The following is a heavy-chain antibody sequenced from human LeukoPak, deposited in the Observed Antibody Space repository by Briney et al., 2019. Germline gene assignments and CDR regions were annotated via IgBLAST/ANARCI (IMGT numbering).Heavy chain of an antibody. D-gene: IGHD4-23*01. CDR1: GFTFSGFW. V-gene: IGHV3-74*01. J-gene: IGHJ4*02. CDR3: ARDPPVVTSSHPFDY. CDR2: ISFDGSDA. Sequence: PGGSLRLSCAASGFTFSGFWMHWVRQAPGKGLVWVSCISFDGSDATYADSVKGRFTISRDNAKNTLHLQMDSLTVEDTAVYCCARDPPVVTSSHPFDYWGQGTLVTVSS.